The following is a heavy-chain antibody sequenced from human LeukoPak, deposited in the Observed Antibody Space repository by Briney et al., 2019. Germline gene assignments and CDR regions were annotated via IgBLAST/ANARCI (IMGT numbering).Heavy chain of an antibody. D-gene: IGHD6-13*01. CDR1: GFTFSSYE. J-gene: IGHJ4*02. Sequence: GGSLRLSCAASGFTFSSYEMNWVRQAPGKGLEWVSYISSSGGTIYYADSVKGRFTLSRNNAKNSLFLQMNSLRAEDTAVYYCARESRIAAVDYWGQGTLVTVSS. V-gene: IGHV3-48*03. CDR2: ISSSGGTI. CDR3: ARESRIAAVDY.